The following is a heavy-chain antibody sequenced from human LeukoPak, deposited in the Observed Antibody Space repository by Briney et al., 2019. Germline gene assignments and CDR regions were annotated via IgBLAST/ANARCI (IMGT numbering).Heavy chain of an antibody. CDR3: TRDPYYYDSSGHEWPDP. CDR1: GFSFGGYA. V-gene: IGHV3-49*04. Sequence: GRSLRLSCATSGFSFGGYALTWVRQAPGKGLEWVGFIRSKAYGATTEYAASVKGRFTISRDDSKSIAYLQMNSLKTEATAVYYCTRDPYYYDSSGHEWPDPWGQGTLVTVSS. D-gene: IGHD3-22*01. CDR2: IRSKAYGATT. J-gene: IGHJ5*02.